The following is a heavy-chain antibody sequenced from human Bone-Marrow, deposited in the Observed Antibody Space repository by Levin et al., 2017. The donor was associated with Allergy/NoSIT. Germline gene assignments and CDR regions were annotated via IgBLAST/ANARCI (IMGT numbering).Heavy chain of an antibody. D-gene: IGHD6-13*01. V-gene: IGHV1-69*02. Sequence: SVKVSCKTSGDTFNSYTISWVRQAPGQGLEWMGTIIPILGIANYAQKFQGRVTITAGISTITAYMELTSLRSDDTAGYYCSRADGSNSYYSFNYWGQGTLVTVSS. J-gene: IGHJ4*02. CDR3: SRADGSNSYYSFNY. CDR2: IIPILGIA. CDR1: GDTFNSYT.